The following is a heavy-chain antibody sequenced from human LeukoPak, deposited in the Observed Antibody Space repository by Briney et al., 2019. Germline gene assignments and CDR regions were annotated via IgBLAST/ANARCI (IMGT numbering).Heavy chain of an antibody. D-gene: IGHD3-16*01. V-gene: IGHV3-30*02. CDR3: ARGGRYAYFLDY. CDR1: GFTFSSYG. Sequence: GGSLRLSCAASGFTFSSYGMHRVRQAPGKGLEWVAFIRYDGSSKYHADSVKGRFTISRDNAKNTVYVHMNSLRDEDTAVYYCARGGRYAYFLDYWGQGTLVTVSS. J-gene: IGHJ4*02. CDR2: IRYDGSSK.